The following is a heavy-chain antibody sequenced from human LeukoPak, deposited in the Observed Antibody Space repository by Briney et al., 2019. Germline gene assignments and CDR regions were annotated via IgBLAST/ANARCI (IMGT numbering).Heavy chain of an antibody. Sequence: GGSLRLSCAASGFTFSSYWMHWVRQAPGKVLVWVLRTNSDGSSRSYADSVKGRFTISRDNAKNTLYLQMNSVRAEDTAVYYCAKGLSSWYPYYFDYWGQGTLVTVSS. CDR3: AKGLSSWYPYYFDY. CDR2: TNSDGSSR. D-gene: IGHD6-13*01. J-gene: IGHJ4*02. V-gene: IGHV3-74*01. CDR1: GFTFSSYW.